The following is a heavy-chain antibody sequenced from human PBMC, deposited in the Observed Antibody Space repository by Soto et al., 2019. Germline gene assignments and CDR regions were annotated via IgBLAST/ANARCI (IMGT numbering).Heavy chain of an antibody. J-gene: IGHJ3*02. CDR2: IYYSGST. V-gene: IGHV4-31*03. CDR1: GGSISSGGYY. CDR3: ERGQDMIVAFDI. Sequence: SETLSLTCTVSGGSISSGGYYWSWIRQHPGKGLEWIGYIYYSGSTYYNPSLKSRVTISVDTSKNQFSLKLSSVTAADTAVYYCERGQDMIVAFDIWGQGTMVTVSS. D-gene: IGHD3-22*01.